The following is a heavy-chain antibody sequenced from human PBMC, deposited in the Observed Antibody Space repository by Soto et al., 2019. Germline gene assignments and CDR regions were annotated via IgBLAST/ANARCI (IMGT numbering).Heavy chain of an antibody. CDR1: RGSMTNDYYY. V-gene: IGHV4-31*03. CDR2: IFHSGRT. CDR3: ARWVEVSLDYFDF. Sequence: SETLSLTCSVSRGSMTNDYYYWGWVRQRPGKGLEWIGHIFHSGRTYYNPSLKSRLSIGVDTSINRFSLNLNSLTAADTAVYYCARWVEVSLDYFDFWGPGISVTVSS. J-gene: IGHJ4*02. D-gene: IGHD1-1*01.